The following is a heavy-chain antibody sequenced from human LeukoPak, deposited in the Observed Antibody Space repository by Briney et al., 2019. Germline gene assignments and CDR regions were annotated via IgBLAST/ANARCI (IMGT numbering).Heavy chain of an antibody. J-gene: IGHJ4*02. CDR3: ARGRNIEMTTMSGGSDY. CDR1: GYTFTDYY. V-gene: IGHV1-2*02. CDR2: LNPNSGDT. Sequence: GASVKVSCKASGYTFTDYYMHWVRQAPGQGLEWMGWLNPNSGDTNYAQKFQGRVSMTRDSSISTAYMDLSDLRSDDTAVYSCARGRNIEMTTMSGGSDYWGQGTLVTVPS. D-gene: IGHD5-24*01.